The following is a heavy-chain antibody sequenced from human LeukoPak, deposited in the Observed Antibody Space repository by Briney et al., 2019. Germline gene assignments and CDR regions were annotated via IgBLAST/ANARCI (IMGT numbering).Heavy chain of an antibody. CDR3: ASQDYRYYFDY. D-gene: IGHD4/OR15-4a*01. CDR1: GFTFSSYE. J-gene: IGHJ4*02. CDR2: ISSSGSTI. Sequence: GGSLRLSCAASGFTFSSYEMNWVRQAPGKGLEWVSYISSSGSTIYYADSVKGRFTISRDNAKNSLYLQMNSPRAEDTAAYYCASQDYRYYFDYWGQGTLVTVSS. V-gene: IGHV3-48*03.